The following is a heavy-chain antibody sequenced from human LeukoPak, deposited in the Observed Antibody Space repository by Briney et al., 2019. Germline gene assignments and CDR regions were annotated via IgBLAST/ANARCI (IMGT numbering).Heavy chain of an antibody. CDR2: IYISGAT. V-gene: IGHV4-4*09. CDR3: ARLHAGRKAFEV. J-gene: IGHJ3*01. D-gene: IGHD1-14*01. CDR1: GAPLTSFY. Sequence: SETLSLTCSVSGAPLTSFYWGWLRQPPGKGLEWIGHIYISGATFYNPSLESRVTISVDMSNNQFSLDMTSVAAADTAVYYCARLHAGRKAFEVWGQGTLVTVSS.